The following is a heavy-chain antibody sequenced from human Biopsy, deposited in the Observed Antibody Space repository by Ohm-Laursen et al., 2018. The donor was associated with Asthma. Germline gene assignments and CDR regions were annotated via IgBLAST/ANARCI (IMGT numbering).Heavy chain of an antibody. V-gene: IGHV4-39*01. CDR2: MYHSGSP. D-gene: IGHD3-22*01. CDR1: GGSITSSSYY. J-gene: IGHJ4*02. CDR3: VRHQYSSSWSTFDY. Sequence: SETLSLTCTVSGGSITSSSYYWGWIRQPSGKGMKWIGSMYHSGSPYYHPSLKSRATISVDTSKNQLSLKMSSVTAADTAVYFCVRHQYSSSWSTFDYWGQGALVTVSS.